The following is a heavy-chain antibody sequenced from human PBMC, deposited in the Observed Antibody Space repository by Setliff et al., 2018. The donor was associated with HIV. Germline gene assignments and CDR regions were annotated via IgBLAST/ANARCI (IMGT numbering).Heavy chain of an antibody. CDR1: DDSFSNYD. CDR2: ISSSGTT. J-gene: IGHJ4*02. CDR3: ARLGRAIDDGGSSLRLDF. Sequence: SETLSLTCVVSDDSFSNYDWTWIRQPTGKALEWIGYISSSGTTNYNPSLRSRVTISIETSNTRFSLWLRSVTAADTATYFCARLGRAIDDGGSSLRLDFWGQGMLVTVSS. D-gene: IGHD2-15*01. V-gene: IGHV4-4*09.